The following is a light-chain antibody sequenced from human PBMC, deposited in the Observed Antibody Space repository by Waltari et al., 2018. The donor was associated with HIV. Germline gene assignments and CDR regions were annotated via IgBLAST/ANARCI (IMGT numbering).Light chain of an antibody. V-gene: IGLV3-27*01. J-gene: IGLJ2*01. Sequence: SLELTQPSSVSVSPGQAARITCSGDLLANKHARWFQQKPGQAPVVVIYKDTERPPAIPERFSGSSSGTTVTLTIGGVQVEDEADYYCYSAADDNRLIFGGGTKLTVL. CDR2: KDT. CDR3: YSAADDNRLI. CDR1: LLANKH.